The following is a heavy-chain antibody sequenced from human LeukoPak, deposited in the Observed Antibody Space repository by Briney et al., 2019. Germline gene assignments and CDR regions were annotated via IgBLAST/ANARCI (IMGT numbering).Heavy chain of an antibody. J-gene: IGHJ4*02. Sequence: GGSLRLSCAASEFTFSRYSMNWVRQAPGKGLEWLSYISSSSSTIYYADSVKGRFTISRDNAKNSLFLQMNSLRAEDTAVYYCARELTYWGQGTLVTVSS. CDR3: ARELTY. D-gene: IGHD4/OR15-4a*01. V-gene: IGHV3-48*04. CDR1: EFTFSRYS. CDR2: ISSSSSTI.